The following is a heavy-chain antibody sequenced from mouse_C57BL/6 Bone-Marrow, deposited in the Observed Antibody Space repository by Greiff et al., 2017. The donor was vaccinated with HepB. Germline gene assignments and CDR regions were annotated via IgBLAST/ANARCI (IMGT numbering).Heavy chain of an antibody. J-gene: IGHJ2*01. D-gene: IGHD4-1*01. CDR2: ISDGGSYT. CDR1: GFTFSSYA. V-gene: IGHV5-4*01. Sequence: DVQLVESGGGLVKPGGSLKLSCAASGFTFSSYAMSWVRQTPEKRLEWVATISDGGSYTYYPDNVKGRFTISRDNAKNNLYLQMSHLKSEDTAMYYCARGANWDIGFDYWGQGTTLTVSS. CDR3: ARGANWDIGFDY.